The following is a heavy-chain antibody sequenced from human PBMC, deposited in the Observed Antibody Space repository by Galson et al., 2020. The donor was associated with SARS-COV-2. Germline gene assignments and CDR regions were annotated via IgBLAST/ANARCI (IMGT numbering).Heavy chain of an antibody. CDR3: ARVRGDFWSVYYTPYGMDV. D-gene: IGHD3-3*01. J-gene: IGHJ6*02. Sequence: ETSETLSLTCTVSGGSISSGDYYWSWIRQPPGKGLEWIGYIYYSGSTYYNPSLKSRVTISVDTSKHQFYLKLSSVTAADTAVYYCARVRGDFWSVYYTPYGMDVWGQGTTVTVSS. CDR1: GGSISSGDYY. V-gene: IGHV4-30-4*01. CDR2: IYYSGST.